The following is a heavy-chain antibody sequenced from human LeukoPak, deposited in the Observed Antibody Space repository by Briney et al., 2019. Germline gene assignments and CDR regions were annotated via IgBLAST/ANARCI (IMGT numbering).Heavy chain of an antibody. CDR2: ISYSGST. Sequence: SETLSLTCTVSGDSVSSGSYYWSWIRQPPGKGLEWIGYISYSGSTNYNPSLKSRVTISVDTSKNQFSLKLSSVTAADTAVYYCARGGGRYCSSTSCHLDYWGQGTLVTVSS. CDR1: GDSVSSGSYY. CDR3: ARGGGRYCSSTSCHLDY. V-gene: IGHV4-61*01. D-gene: IGHD2-2*01. J-gene: IGHJ4*02.